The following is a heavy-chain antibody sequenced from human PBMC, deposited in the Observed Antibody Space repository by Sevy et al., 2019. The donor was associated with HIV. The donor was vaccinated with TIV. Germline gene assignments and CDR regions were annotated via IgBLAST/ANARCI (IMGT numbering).Heavy chain of an antibody. CDR3: AREGCTRPHDY. D-gene: IGHD2-8*01. J-gene: IGHJ4*02. Sequence: GEALKISCAASGFAFYDYSMSWIRQAPGKGLEWVATLSFGCGKINYADSVKGRSTISRDNSKNSFYLQMDNLRVEDTALYYCAREGCTRPHDYWGQGTRVTVSS. CDR1: GFAFYDYS. CDR2: LSFGCGKI. V-gene: IGHV3-23*01.